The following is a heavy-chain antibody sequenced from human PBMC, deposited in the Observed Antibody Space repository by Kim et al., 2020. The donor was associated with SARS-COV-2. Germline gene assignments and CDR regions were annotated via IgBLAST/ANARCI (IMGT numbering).Heavy chain of an antibody. CDR3: ARDRGMTTVTNLLDY. J-gene: IGHJ4*02. D-gene: IGHD4-17*01. Sequence: DSVKGRFTISRDNAKNSLYLQMNSLRDEDTAVYYCARDRGMTTVTNLLDYWGQGTLVTVSS. V-gene: IGHV3-48*02.